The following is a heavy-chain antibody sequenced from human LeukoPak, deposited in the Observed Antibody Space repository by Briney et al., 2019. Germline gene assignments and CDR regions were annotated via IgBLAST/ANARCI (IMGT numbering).Heavy chain of an antibody. CDR3: TKAPIVSCSGAFCYPFDS. CDR2: INSDGSST. V-gene: IGHV3-74*01. J-gene: IGHJ4*02. D-gene: IGHD2-15*01. Sequence: GGSLRLSCAASGFTFSSYWMHWVRQAPGKGLVWVSRINSDGSSTSYADSVKGRFTISRDNAKNTLFLQMNSLRAEDTAIYYCTKAPIVSCSGAFCYPFDSWGQGTLVTVSS. CDR1: GFTFSSYW.